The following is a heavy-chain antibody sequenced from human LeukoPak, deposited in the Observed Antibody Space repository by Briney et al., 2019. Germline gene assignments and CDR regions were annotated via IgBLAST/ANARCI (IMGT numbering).Heavy chain of an antibody. CDR2: INSDGSTT. V-gene: IGHV3-74*01. J-gene: IGHJ4*02. CDR1: GFTLRSYW. D-gene: IGHD3-10*01. CDR3: ARDRYYGSGSYLDY. Sequence: GGSRRLSCAASGFTLRSYWMHWVRKPPGKGLVWVSHINSDGSTTNYADSVKGRFTISRDNSKNTLYLQMNSLRAEDTAVYYCARDRYYGSGSYLDYWGQGTLVTVSS.